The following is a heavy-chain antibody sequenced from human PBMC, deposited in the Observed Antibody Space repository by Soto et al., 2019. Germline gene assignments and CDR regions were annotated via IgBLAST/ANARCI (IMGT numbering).Heavy chain of an antibody. CDR1: GVTFRSYA. D-gene: IGHD3-22*01. CDR3: ARDLRGYYYDTVDAFDI. V-gene: IGHV3-30-3*01. Sequence: XESLRLCCAASGVTFRSYAVHWVRQAPGKGLEWVAVISYDGSNKYYADSVKGRFTISRDNSKNTLYLQMNSLRAEDTAVYYCARDLRGYYYDTVDAFDIWGQGTMVTVSS. J-gene: IGHJ3*02. CDR2: ISYDGSNK.